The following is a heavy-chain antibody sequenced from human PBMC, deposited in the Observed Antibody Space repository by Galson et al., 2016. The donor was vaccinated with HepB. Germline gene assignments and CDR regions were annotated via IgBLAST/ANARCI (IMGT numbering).Heavy chain of an antibody. CDR2: IKQDGRET. V-gene: IGHV3-7*01. J-gene: IGHJ4*02. CDR3: AREQWNPARRAAYVDH. D-gene: IGHD1-1*01. CDR1: GFTFSIHD. Sequence: SLRLSCAASGFTFSIHDMHWVRQAPGKGLEWVANIKQDGRETYYADSVKGRFTIPRDNAKSSLSLQMDSLRGDDTAVYYCAREQWNPARRAAYVDHWGQGIMVTVSS.